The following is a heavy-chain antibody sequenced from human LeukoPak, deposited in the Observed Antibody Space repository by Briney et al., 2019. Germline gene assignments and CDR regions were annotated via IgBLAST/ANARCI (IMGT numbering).Heavy chain of an antibody. CDR2: IIPILGTT. J-gene: IGHJ6*03. CDR3: ARVVGLTGYSSSWYSGYYYYMDV. CDR1: GYTFTGYF. D-gene: IGHD6-13*01. Sequence: ASVKVSCKASGYTFTGYFIHWVRQAPGQGLEWMGGIIPILGTTNYAQKFQDRVTITADKSTSTAYMELSSLRSEDTAVYYCARVVGLTGYSSSWYSGYYYYMDVWGKGTTVTVSS. V-gene: IGHV1-69*10.